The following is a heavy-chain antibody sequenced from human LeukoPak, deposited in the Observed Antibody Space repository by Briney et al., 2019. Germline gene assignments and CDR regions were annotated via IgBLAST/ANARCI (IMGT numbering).Heavy chain of an antibody. D-gene: IGHD6-13*01. CDR1: GGSISIYR. J-gene: IGHJ5*02. CDR3: ARVGVTAAGTDWFDP. CDR2: IDTSGNT. V-gene: IGHV4-4*07. Sequence: PSETLSLTCTLSGGSISIYRWSWIRQPAGKGLEWMGRIDTSGNTNYNPSLKSRVTISVDTSKNQFSLKLSSVTAADTAVYYCARVGVTAAGTDWFDPWGQGTLVTVSS.